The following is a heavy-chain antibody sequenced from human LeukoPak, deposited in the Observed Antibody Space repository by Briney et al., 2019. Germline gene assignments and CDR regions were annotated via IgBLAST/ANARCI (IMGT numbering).Heavy chain of an antibody. CDR1: GGSISSYY. D-gene: IGHD2-2*01. J-gene: IGHJ6*02. CDR3: ARDLGYCSSTSCRGASYYYYGMDV. CDR2: IYTSRST. Sequence: SETLSLTCTVSGGSISSYYWSWIRQPAGKGLEWIGRIYTSRSTNYNPSLKSRVTMSVDTSKNQFSLKLSSVTAADTAVYYCARDLGYCSSTSCRGASYYYYGMDVWGQGTTVTVSS. V-gene: IGHV4-4*07.